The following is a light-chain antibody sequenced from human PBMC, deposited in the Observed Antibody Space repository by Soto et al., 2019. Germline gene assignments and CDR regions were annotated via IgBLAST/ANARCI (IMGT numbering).Light chain of an antibody. CDR1: QSVSSD. J-gene: IGKJ4*01. CDR3: QQYNDWPPLT. Sequence: EILITQSPATLSVSPGERVTLSCRASQSVSSDLAWYQQKPGQAPRLLIYAASTRATGIPARFSGSGSGTEFTLTISGLQSEDFAVYYCQQYNDWPPLTFGGGTKVEIK. V-gene: IGKV3-15*01. CDR2: AAS.